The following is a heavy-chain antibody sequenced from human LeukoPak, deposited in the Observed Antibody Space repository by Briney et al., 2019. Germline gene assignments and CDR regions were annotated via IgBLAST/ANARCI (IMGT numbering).Heavy chain of an antibody. V-gene: IGHV3-23*01. J-gene: IGHJ4*02. Sequence: GGSLRLSCATSGFPFSDFFMSWVRQAPGKGLEWISTTNSGGTSTYYAESVKGRFTISRDNSKNTLYLQMSSLRVEDTAVYYCAKQSYARSLGEGGPGTLVSVSS. CDR2: TNSGGTST. D-gene: IGHD2-8*01. CDR1: GFPFSDFF. CDR3: AKQSYARSLGE.